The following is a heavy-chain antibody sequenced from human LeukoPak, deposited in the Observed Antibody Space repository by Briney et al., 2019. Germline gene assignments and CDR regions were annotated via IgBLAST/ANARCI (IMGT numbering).Heavy chain of an antibody. Sequence: PGGSLRLSCAASGFTFSSYGMSWVRQAPGKGLEWVSFIYSDGSTYYADSVRGRFTISRDNSKNTLFLQMNSLRAEDTAVYYCAKDKQWLVYDYWGQGTLVTVSS. J-gene: IGHJ4*02. CDR2: IYSDGST. D-gene: IGHD6-19*01. CDR3: AKDKQWLVYDY. CDR1: GFTFSSYG. V-gene: IGHV3-23*03.